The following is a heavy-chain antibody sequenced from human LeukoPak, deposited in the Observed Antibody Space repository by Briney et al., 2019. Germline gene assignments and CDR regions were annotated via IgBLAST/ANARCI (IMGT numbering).Heavy chain of an antibody. Sequence: SETLSLTCAVYGGSFSGYYWSWIRQPPGKGLEWIGEINHSGSTNYNPSLKSRVTISVDTSKNQFSLKLSSVTAADTAVYYCARGGNTYYDFWSGYYYPLDYWGQGTLVTVSS. J-gene: IGHJ4*02. CDR3: ARGGNTYYDFWSGYYYPLDY. V-gene: IGHV4-34*01. CDR2: INHSGST. D-gene: IGHD3-3*01. CDR1: GGSFSGYY.